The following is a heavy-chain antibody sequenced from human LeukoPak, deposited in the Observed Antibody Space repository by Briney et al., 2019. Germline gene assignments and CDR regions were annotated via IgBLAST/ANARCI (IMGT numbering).Heavy chain of an antibody. CDR1: GFTFSVYE. D-gene: IGHD5-12*01. CDR3: ARDLGKSGYGDY. V-gene: IGHV3-48*03. J-gene: IGHJ4*02. Sequence: GGSLRLSCAASGFTFSVYEMNWVRQAPGRGPQWVSYISSSGDTIYYADSVKGRFTTSRDNAKNSLYLQMNSLRAEDTAIYCCARDLGKSGYGDYGGQGTLVTVSS. CDR2: ISSSGDTI.